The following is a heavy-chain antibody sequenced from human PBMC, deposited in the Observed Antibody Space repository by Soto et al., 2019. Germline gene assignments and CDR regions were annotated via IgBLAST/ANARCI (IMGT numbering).Heavy chain of an antibody. CDR3: AKTVSQQWLVARDAFDI. CDR2: IKKDGSTT. CDR1: GFSISNIW. V-gene: IGHV3-74*01. Sequence: PGGSLRLSCAASGFSISNIWMHWVRQAPGKGLVSVSRIKKDGSTTDYADSVKGRFTVSRDNAKNTLYLQMNSLRAEDTAVYYCAKTVSQQWLVARDAFDIWGQGTMVTVSS. D-gene: IGHD6-19*01. J-gene: IGHJ3*02.